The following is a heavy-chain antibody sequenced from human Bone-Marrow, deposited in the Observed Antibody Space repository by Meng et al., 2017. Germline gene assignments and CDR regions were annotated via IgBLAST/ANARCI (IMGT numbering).Heavy chain of an antibody. V-gene: IGHV4-4*02. D-gene: IGHD1-1*01. CDR1: GDSISSGNW. CDR2: ISHSGST. J-gene: IGHJ5*02. Sequence: SEILSLTCAVSGDSISSGNWWSWVRQPPGKGLEWIGEISHSGSTNYNVSLKSRVSISVDKSKNQFSLKLSSVTAADTAVYYCAREVVNYSFDPWGQGTLVTVSS. CDR3: AREVVNYSFDP.